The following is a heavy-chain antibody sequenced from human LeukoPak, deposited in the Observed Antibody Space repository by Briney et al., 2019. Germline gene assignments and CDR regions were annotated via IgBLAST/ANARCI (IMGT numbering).Heavy chain of an antibody. D-gene: IGHD7-27*01. Sequence: SETLSLTCTVSGGSINYYYWMWIRQPPGKGLEWIGYIYYSGGTHYNPSLKSRVTMLVDTPKSQFSLKLTAVTAADTAVYYCARETPGAGHFDYWGQGSLVTVSS. CDR1: GGSINYYY. CDR2: IYYSGGT. J-gene: IGHJ4*02. V-gene: IGHV4-59*01. CDR3: ARETPGAGHFDY.